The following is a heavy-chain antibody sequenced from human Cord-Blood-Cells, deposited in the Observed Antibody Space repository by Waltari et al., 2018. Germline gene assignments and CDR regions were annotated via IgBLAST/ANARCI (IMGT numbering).Heavy chain of an antibody. J-gene: IGHJ4*02. Sequence: QVHPMQSAAEVKRHESSVKVSYKASGGTFSSYAISLAGQAPGQGLEWMGRIIPILGIANYAQKFQGRVTITADKSTSTAYMELSSLRSEDTAVYYCASAGDTAMVVDYWGQGTLVTVSS. CDR3: ASAGDTAMVVDY. D-gene: IGHD5-18*01. CDR1: GGTFSSYA. V-gene: IGHV1-69*04. CDR2: IIPILGIA.